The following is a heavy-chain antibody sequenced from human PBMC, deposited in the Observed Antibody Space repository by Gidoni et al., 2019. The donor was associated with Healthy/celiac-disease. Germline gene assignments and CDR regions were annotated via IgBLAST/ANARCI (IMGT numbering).Heavy chain of an antibody. J-gene: IGHJ3*02. CDR3: AKSTAFDI. CDR1: GFTFSSYG. V-gene: IGHV3-30*18. CDR2: ISYDGSNK. Sequence: QVQLVESWGGVVQPGRSLRLSCAASGFTFSSYGMHWVRQAPGKGLEWVAVISYDGSNKYYADSVKGRFTISRDNSKNTLYLQMNSLRAEDTAVYYCAKSTAFDIWGQGTMVTVSS.